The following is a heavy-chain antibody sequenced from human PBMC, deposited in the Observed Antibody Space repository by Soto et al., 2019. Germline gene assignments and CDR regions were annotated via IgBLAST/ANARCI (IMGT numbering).Heavy chain of an antibody. Sequence: SETLSLTCTVSGGSISIHYWNWIRQPPGKGLEWIGFMYYSGSTNYNPSLKSRVTISVDTSKNQFSLKLSSVTAADTAVYYCAKDADGISWYDWFAPWGQGTLVTVSS. D-gene: IGHD6-13*01. J-gene: IGHJ5*02. V-gene: IGHV4-59*11. CDR3: AKDADGISWYDWFAP. CDR2: MYYSGST. CDR1: GGSISIHY.